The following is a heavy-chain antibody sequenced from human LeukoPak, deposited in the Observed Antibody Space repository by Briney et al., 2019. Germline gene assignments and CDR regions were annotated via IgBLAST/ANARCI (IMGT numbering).Heavy chain of an antibody. D-gene: IGHD3-10*01. CDR2: IYGSGST. Sequence: PSETLSLTCTVSGGSISRYWSWIRQPAGKGLEWIGRIYGSGSTTYNPSLKSRVTMSLDMSKNQLFLKLSSVTAADTAVYYCARDSGTTGEVKFDPWGQGTLVTVSS. CDR3: ARDSGTTGEVKFDP. CDR1: GGSISRY. V-gene: IGHV4-4*07. J-gene: IGHJ5*02.